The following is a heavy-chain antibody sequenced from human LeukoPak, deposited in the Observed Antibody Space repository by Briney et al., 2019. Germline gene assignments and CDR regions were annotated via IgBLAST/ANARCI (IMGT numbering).Heavy chain of an antibody. J-gene: IGHJ4*02. CDR3: ARWRGAQSELDF. Sequence: GGSLRLSCSVSGFTFSDYSMGWVRQAPGKGLEWVANVEDGGIEKEYVDSVKGRFTISRDDAENLLYLQMNSLRAEDTALYFCARWRGAQSELDFWGQGTQVIVSS. CDR2: VEDGGIEK. CDR1: GFTFSDYS. D-gene: IGHD3-3*01. V-gene: IGHV3-7*01.